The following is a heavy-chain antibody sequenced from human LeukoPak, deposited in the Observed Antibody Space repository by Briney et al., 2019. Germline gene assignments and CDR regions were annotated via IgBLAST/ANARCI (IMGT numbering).Heavy chain of an antibody. J-gene: IGHJ5*02. CDR1: GDSVSSSSHY. Sequence: SETLSLTCSVAGDSVSSSSHYWGWIRQPPGKGLEWIGSIYYSGSTYYNPSLKSRVTISLDTSKNQFSLKVSSVTAADTAVYYCARTSSSSYGWFDPWGQGTLVTVSS. CDR3: ARTSSSSYGWFDP. V-gene: IGHV4-39*01. CDR2: IYYSGST. D-gene: IGHD2-2*01.